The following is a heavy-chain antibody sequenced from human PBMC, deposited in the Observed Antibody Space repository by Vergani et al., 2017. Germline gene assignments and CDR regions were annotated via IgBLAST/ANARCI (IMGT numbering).Heavy chain of an antibody. J-gene: IGHJ4*02. Sequence: EVQLVESGGGLVQPGGSLRLSCAASGFTFSSYSMNWVRQAPGKGLEWVSYISSSSRTIYYADSVKGRFTISRDKAKNSLFLQMNSLRAEDTAVYYCAREWVRGFISAHYFDYWGQGTLVTVSS. CDR2: ISSSSRTI. D-gene: IGHD3-10*01. CDR1: GFTFSSYS. V-gene: IGHV3-48*01. CDR3: AREWVRGFISAHYFDY.